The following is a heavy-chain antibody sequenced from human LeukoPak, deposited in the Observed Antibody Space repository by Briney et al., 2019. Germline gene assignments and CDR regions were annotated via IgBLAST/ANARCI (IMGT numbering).Heavy chain of an antibody. CDR1: GYIFTGYY. Sequence: GASVKVSCRASGYIFTGYYMHWVRQAPGQGLEWMGWINPNSGGTQYAQKFQGRATMTRDTTISTAYMELSRLTSDDSAVYYCASYPRYSSSPPFDYWGQGTLVTVSS. J-gene: IGHJ4*02. CDR2: INPNSGGT. V-gene: IGHV1-2*02. CDR3: ASYPRYSSSPPFDY. D-gene: IGHD6-6*01.